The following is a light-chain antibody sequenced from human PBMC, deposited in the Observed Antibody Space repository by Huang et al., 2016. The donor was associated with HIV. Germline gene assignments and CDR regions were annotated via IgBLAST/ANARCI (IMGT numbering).Light chain of an antibody. CDR2: AAS. J-gene: IGKJ1*01. V-gene: IGKV1-9*01. CDR3: QQLNSYPPT. CDR1: QGISSY. Sequence: IQLTQSPSSLSASVGDRVTITCRASQGISSYLAWYQQKPGKAPKVLIYAASTLQSGGPSRFRGRGSGTDFTLTISSLQPEDCATYYCQQLNSYPPTFGQGTKVEIK.